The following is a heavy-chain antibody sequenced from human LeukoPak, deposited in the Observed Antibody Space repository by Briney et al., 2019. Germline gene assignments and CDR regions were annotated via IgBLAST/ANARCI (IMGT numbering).Heavy chain of an antibody. CDR2: ISFDRTNT. CDR3: ARDLAVDTAMVKNCFDP. V-gene: IGHV3-30*03. Sequence: GGSLRLSCAASGFTFSSHGMHWVRQAPGKGLEWVAVISFDRTNTFYTDSVMGRFTISRDNSKNTLYLQMDSLRAEDTAVYYCARDLAVDTAMVKNCFDPWGQGTLVTVSS. CDR1: GFTFSSHG. J-gene: IGHJ5*02. D-gene: IGHD5-18*01.